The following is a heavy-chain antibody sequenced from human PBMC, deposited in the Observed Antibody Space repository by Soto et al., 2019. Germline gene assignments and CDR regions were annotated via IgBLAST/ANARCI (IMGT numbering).Heavy chain of an antibody. J-gene: IGHJ4*02. D-gene: IGHD2-21*02. V-gene: IGHV1-2*02. CDR3: ARPPGYISDWHYFDL. CDR1: GNSFTTYY. CDR2: ISPKSGGT. Sequence: GASVKVSCKASGNSFTTYYMHWVRQAPGQGLEWMGRISPKSGGTNYAQKFQGRVRMTWDTSLKTAYMELSSLKSDDTAVYYCARPPGYISDWHYFDLWGQGTLVTVSS.